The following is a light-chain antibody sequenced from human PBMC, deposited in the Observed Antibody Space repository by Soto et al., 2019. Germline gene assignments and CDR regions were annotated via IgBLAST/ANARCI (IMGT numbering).Light chain of an antibody. Sequence: DIQMTQSPSTLSAYVGDRVTFTFRASQSISTWLAWYQQKPGKSPKLLIYDASSLQRDVPSRFSGSGSGTEFPLTISALQTDDFASYYCKRYMNYATFGQGTKVEIK. CDR1: QSISTW. CDR3: KRYMNYAT. CDR2: DAS. V-gene: IGKV1-5*01. J-gene: IGKJ1*01.